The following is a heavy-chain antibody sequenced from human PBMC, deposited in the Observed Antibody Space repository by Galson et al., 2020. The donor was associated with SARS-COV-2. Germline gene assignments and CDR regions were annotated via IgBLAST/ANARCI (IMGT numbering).Heavy chain of an antibody. CDR2: INPNSGGT. D-gene: IGHD3-10*01. J-gene: IGHJ3*02. Sequence: ASVKVSCKASGYTFTGYYMHWVRQAPGQGLEWMGWINPNSGGTNYAQKFQGRVTMTRDTSISTAYMELSRLRSDDTAVYYCARERALWFGVKDAFDIWGQGTMVTVSS. CDR1: GYTFTGYY. CDR3: ARERALWFGVKDAFDI. V-gene: IGHV1-2*02.